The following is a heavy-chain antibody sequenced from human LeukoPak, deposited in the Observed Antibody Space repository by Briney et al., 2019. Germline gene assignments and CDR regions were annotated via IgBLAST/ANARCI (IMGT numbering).Heavy chain of an antibody. J-gene: IGHJ4*02. CDR1: GFTFSSYS. CDR2: ISSSSSYI. Sequence: GGSLRLSCAASGFTFSSYSMNWVRQAPGKGLEWVSSISSSSSYIYYADSVKGRFTISRDNAKNSLYLQMSSLRAEDTAVYYCARGGAPVVPAAMDFDYWGQGTLVTVSS. V-gene: IGHV3-21*01. CDR3: ARGGAPVVPAAMDFDY. D-gene: IGHD2-2*01.